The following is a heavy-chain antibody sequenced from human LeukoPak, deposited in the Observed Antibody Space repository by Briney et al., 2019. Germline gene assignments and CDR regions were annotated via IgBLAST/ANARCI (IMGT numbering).Heavy chain of an antibody. Sequence: PSGTLSLTCAVSGGSITSSNWWSWVRQPPGKGLEWIGEIYHSGSTNYNPSLKSRVTISVDKSKNQFSLKLSSVTAADTAVYYWGRRCWVPNGMEVWGQGTTVTVSS. V-gene: IGHV4-4*02. CDR1: GGSITSSNW. CDR2: IYHSGST. J-gene: IGHJ6*02. CDR3: GRRCWVPNGMEV. D-gene: IGHD2-2*01.